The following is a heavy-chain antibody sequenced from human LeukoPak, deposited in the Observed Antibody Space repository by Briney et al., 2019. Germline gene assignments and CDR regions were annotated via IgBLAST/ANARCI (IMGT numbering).Heavy chain of an antibody. CDR1: GGSFSGYY. CDR2: INHSGST. CDR3: ARRGGDYSYYYGMDV. V-gene: IGHV4-34*01. J-gene: IGHJ6*02. D-gene: IGHD4-11*01. Sequence: SETLSLTCAVYGGSFSGYYWSWIRQPPGKGLEWIGEINHSGSTNYNPSLKSRVTISVDTSKNQFSLKLSSVTAADTAVYYCARRGGDYSYYYGMDVWGQGTTVTVSS.